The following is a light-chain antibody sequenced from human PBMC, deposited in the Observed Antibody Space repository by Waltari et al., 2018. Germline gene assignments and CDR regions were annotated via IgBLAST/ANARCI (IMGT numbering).Light chain of an antibody. CDR3: QQCYSTPLT. CDR2: AAS. V-gene: IGKV1-39*01. J-gene: IGKJ4*01. CDR1: QSISNY. Sequence: DIQLTQSPCSLSASVGDRVSITCRASQSISNYLNWYQQKPGKAPNVVISAASSLQSGVPSRFSGSGSGTAFTLTISSLQPEDFATYYCQQCYSTPLTFGGGTKVE.